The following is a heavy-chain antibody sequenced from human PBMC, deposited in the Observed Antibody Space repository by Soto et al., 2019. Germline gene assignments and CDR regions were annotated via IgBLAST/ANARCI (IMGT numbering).Heavy chain of an antibody. D-gene: IGHD2-2*01. J-gene: IGHJ4*02. V-gene: IGHV4-31*03. CDR2: IYHSGST. Sequence: QVQLQESGPGLVKPSQTLTLTCSVSGGSINSGGYYWTWIRQHPGKGLEWIGNIYHSGSTSYKPSLKSRVTISIDTSKAHFSLKLSSVTAADTAVYYCARSSISKKIDYWGQGTLVTVSS. CDR1: GGSINSGGYY. CDR3: ARSSISKKIDY.